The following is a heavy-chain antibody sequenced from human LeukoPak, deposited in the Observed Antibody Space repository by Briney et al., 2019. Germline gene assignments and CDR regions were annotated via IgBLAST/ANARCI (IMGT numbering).Heavy chain of an antibody. J-gene: IGHJ5*02. CDR2: IIPIFGTA. CDR3: ARDLGYGTRSYYNGWFDP. Sequence: ASVKVSCKASGGTFSRYAISWVRQAPGQGLEWMGGIIPIFGTANYAQKFQGRVTITTDESTSTAYMELSSLRSEDTAVYYCARDLGYGTRSYYNGWFDPWGQGTLVTVSS. CDR1: GGTFSRYA. D-gene: IGHD3-10*01. V-gene: IGHV1-69*05.